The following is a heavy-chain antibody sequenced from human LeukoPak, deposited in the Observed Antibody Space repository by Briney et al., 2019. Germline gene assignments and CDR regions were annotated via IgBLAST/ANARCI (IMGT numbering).Heavy chain of an antibody. Sequence: ASVKVSCKVSGYTLTELSMHWVRQAPGKGLEWMGGFDPEDGETIYAQKFQGRVTITTDESTSTAYMELSSLRSEDTAVYYCASPDCSSTSCSHDAFDIWGQGTMVTVSS. CDR3: ASPDCSSTSCSHDAFDI. CDR1: GYTLTELS. CDR2: FDPEDGET. D-gene: IGHD2-2*01. V-gene: IGHV1-24*01. J-gene: IGHJ3*02.